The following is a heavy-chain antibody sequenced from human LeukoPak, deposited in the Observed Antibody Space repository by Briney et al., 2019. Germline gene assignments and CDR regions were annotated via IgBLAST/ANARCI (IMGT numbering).Heavy chain of an antibody. J-gene: IGHJ4*02. Sequence: ASVKVSCKASGYTFTGYYMHWVRQAPGQGLEWMGWINPNSGGTNYAQKFQGRVTMTRDTSISTAYMELSRLRSDDTAVYYCATDTYYYDSSGYYTDWGQGTLVTVSS. D-gene: IGHD3-22*01. V-gene: IGHV1-2*02. CDR2: INPNSGGT. CDR3: ATDTYYYDSSGYYTD. CDR1: GYTFTGYY.